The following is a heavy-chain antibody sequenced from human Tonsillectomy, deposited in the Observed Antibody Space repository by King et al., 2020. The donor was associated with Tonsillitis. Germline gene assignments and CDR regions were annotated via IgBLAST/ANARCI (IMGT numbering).Heavy chain of an antibody. Sequence: VQLVESGGGLVQPGGSLRLSCAASGFTFRTYAMTWVRQAPGKGLEWVSAISGSGGGTYYAGSVKGRFTISRDNSKNTLYLQMNSLRAEDTAVYYCVKFRGATDCYYYFMDVWGKGTTVTVSS. D-gene: IGHD1-26*01. V-gene: IGHV3-23*04. CDR3: VKFRGATDCYYYFMDV. J-gene: IGHJ6*03. CDR2: ISGSGGGT. CDR1: GFTFRTYA.